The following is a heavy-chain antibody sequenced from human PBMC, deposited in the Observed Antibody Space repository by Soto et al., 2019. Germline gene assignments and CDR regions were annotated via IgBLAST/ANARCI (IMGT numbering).Heavy chain of an antibody. V-gene: IGHV3-48*02. J-gene: IGHJ4*02. Sequence: EVQLVESGGALVQPGGSLRLSCAASGFKFSIYSMNWVRQAPGKGLEWSAYITSDTKTIKYADSVKDRFTISRDNAKNSVYLQMNSLGDEDTAVYYCARSVEGHFDYWGQGTVVTVSS. CDR3: ARSVEGHFDY. CDR2: ITSDTKTI. CDR1: GFKFSIYS.